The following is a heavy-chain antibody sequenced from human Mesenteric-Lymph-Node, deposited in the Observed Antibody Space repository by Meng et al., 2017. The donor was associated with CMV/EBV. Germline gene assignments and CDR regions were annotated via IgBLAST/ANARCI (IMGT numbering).Heavy chain of an antibody. Sequence: GESLKISCAVSGFTFSSYWMSWVRQAPGKGLEWVSVIYNDGNTYYADSVKGRFTISRDNFKNTLYLQMNSLRAEDTAVYYCARWAPDYWGQGTLVTVSS. V-gene: IGHV3-66*02. CDR2: IYNDGNT. J-gene: IGHJ4*02. CDR1: GFTFSSYW. CDR3: ARWAPDY.